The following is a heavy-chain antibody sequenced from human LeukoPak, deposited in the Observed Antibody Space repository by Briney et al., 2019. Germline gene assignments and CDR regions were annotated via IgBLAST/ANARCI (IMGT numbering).Heavy chain of an antibody. D-gene: IGHD4-17*01. V-gene: IGHV3-48*03. Sequence: PGGSLRLSCAASTFTFSSYAMNWVRQAPGKGLDWVSYISSSGNNIYYADSVKGRFTISRDNAKNSLFLQMNSLRAEDTAVYYCARNGDSGGSVGFDYWGQGTLVTVSS. CDR1: TFTFSSYA. CDR2: ISSSGNNI. CDR3: ARNGDSGGSVGFDY. J-gene: IGHJ4*02.